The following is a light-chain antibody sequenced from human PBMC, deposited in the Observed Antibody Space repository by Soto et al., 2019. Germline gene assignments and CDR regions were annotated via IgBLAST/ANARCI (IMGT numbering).Light chain of an antibody. CDR3: QQTYSLPRT. V-gene: IGKV1-39*01. CDR2: TTS. CDR1: QTVSKF. Sequence: DIQMTQSPASLSSSVGYRFAMTWRASQTVSKFLNWYQQKPGKAPDLLIYTTSTLHSGVPSRFSGSGSGTDFTLTISSLRPEDFATYYCQQTYSLPRTFGQGTQVDIK. J-gene: IGKJ1*01.